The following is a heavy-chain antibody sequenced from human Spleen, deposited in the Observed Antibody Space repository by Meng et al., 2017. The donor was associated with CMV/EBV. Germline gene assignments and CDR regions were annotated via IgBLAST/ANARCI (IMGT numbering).Heavy chain of an antibody. J-gene: IGHJ4*02. CDR2: IYSGGST. D-gene: IGHD3-3*01. V-gene: IGHV3-66*02. CDR3: ASGFWSGYTY. Sequence: GGSLRLSCVASGFTFNDHGMSWVRQAPGKGLEWVSVIYSGGSTYYADSVKGRFTISRDNSKNTLYLQMNSLRAEDTAVYYCASGFWSGYTYWGQGTLVTVSS. CDR1: GFTFNDHG.